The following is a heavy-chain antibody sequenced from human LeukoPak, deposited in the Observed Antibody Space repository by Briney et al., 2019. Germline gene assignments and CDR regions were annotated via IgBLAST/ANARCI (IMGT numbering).Heavy chain of an antibody. CDR2: IIPIFGTA. CDR1: GGTFSSYA. D-gene: IGHD3-10*01. Sequence: SVKLTRKASGGTFSSYAISWVRQAPGQGLEWMGGIIPIFGTANYAQKFQGRVTITADESTSTAYMELSSLRSEDTAVYYCARHRFRGSTRDYFDYWGQGTLVTLSS. CDR3: ARHRFRGSTRDYFDY. J-gene: IGHJ4*02. V-gene: IGHV1-69*13.